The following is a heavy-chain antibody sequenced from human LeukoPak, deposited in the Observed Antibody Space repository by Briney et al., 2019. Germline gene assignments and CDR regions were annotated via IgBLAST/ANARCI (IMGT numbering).Heavy chain of an antibody. Sequence: ASVKVSCKTSGYTFIDYWIHWVRQAPGRGLEWMGRININSGGINYAQKFRGRVTMTRATSIITAYVELSRLRFDDTAVYYCARDRDGGVGTLDYWGRGTLVPVSS. CDR1: GYTFIDYW. CDR3: ARDRDGGVGTLDY. V-gene: IGHV1-2*06. D-gene: IGHD3-3*01. J-gene: IGHJ4*02. CDR2: ININSGGI.